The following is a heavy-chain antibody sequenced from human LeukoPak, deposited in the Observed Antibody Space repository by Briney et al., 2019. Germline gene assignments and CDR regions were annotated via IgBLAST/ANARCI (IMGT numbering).Heavy chain of an antibody. J-gene: IGHJ4*02. CDR1: GFTFSSYS. D-gene: IGHD3-16*01. V-gene: IGHV3-21*01. Sequence: PGGSLRLSCAASGFTFSSYSMNWVRQATGKGLEWVSSISSSSSYIYYADSVKGRFTISRDNAKNSLYLQMNSLRAEDTAVYYCARGVGGRESTLFDYWGQGTLVTVSS. CDR2: ISSSSSYI. CDR3: ARGVGGRESTLFDY.